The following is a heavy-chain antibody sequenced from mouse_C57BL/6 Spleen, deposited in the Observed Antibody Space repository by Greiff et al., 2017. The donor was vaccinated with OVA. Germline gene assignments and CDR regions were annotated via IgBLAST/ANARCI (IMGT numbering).Heavy chain of an antibody. Sequence: EVKLVESGGGLVQSGRSLRLSCATSGFTFSDFYMEWVRQAPGKGLEWIAASRNKANDYTTEYSASVKGRFIVSRDTSQSILYLQMNALRAEDTAIYYCARGWYFDVWGTGTTVTVSS. CDR2: SRNKANDYTT. CDR3: ARGWYFDV. V-gene: IGHV7-1*01. CDR1: GFTFSDFY. J-gene: IGHJ1*03.